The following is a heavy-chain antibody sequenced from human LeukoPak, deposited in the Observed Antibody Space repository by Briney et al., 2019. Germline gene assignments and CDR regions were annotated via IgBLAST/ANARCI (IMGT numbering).Heavy chain of an antibody. J-gene: IGHJ4*02. D-gene: IGHD3-22*01. Sequence: GGSLRLSCAASGFTFSSYWMSWVRQAPGKGLEWVANIKQDGTEKYYVDSVKGRFTISRDNAKKSLYLQMNSLRVEDTAVYYCARDGRWINYYDGSTPLWGQGTLVTVSS. CDR3: ARDGRWINYYDGSTPL. CDR1: GFTFSSYW. V-gene: IGHV3-7*01. CDR2: IKQDGTEK.